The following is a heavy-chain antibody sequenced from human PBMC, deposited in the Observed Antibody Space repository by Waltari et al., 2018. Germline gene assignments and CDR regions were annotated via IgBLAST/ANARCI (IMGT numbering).Heavy chain of an antibody. CDR2: ISSSSSTI. V-gene: IGHV3-48*04. J-gene: IGHJ6*03. CDR3: ARGDGDYGYYYYYMDV. Sequence: EVQLVESGGGLVQPGGSLRLSCAASGFTFSSYSMNWVRQAPGKGLEGVSYISSSSSTIYYADSVKGRFTISRDNAKNSLYLQMNSLRAEDTAVYYCARGDGDYGYYYYYMDVWGKGTTVTVSS. D-gene: IGHD4-17*01. CDR1: GFTFSSYS.